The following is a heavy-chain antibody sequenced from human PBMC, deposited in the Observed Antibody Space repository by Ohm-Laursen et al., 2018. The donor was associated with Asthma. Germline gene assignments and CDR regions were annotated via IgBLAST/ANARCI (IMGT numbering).Heavy chain of an antibody. D-gene: IGHD3/OR15-3a*01. Sequence: GASVKVSCKASGYTFTSYYMHWVRQAPGQGLEWMGIINPSGGSTSYAQKFQGRVTMTRDTSTSTVFMELSSLRSADTAVFYCARHQHPQTIFGLNTHAKYYYYGIDVWGQGTTVTVSS. CDR2: INPSGGST. CDR1: GYTFTSYY. J-gene: IGHJ6*02. V-gene: IGHV1-46*01. CDR3: ARHQHPQTIFGLNTHAKYYYYGIDV.